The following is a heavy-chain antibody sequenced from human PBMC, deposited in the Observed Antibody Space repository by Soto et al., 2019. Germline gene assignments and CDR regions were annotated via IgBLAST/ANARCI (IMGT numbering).Heavy chain of an antibody. J-gene: IGHJ6*02. D-gene: IGHD2-15*01. CDR2: IYYSGST. Sequence: PLETLSLTCTVSGGSISSYYWSWIRQPPGKGLEWIGYIYYSGSTNYNPSLKSRVTISVDTSKNQFSLKLSSVTAADTAVYYCAREKVVVAATRYYYYGMDVWGQGTTVTGS. CDR3: AREKVVVAATRYYYYGMDV. CDR1: GGSISSYY. V-gene: IGHV4-59*01.